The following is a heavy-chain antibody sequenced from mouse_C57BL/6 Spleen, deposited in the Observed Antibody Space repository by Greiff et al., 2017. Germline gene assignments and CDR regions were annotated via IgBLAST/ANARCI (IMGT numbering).Heavy chain of an antibody. CDR3: ARESATGVVDY. D-gene: IGHD1-1*01. J-gene: IGHJ2*01. Sequence: QVQLQQPGAELVKPGASVKLSCKASGYTFTSYWMHWVKQRPGRGLEWIGRIDPNSGGTKYNEKFKSKATLTVDKPSSTAYLQLSSLTSEDSAVSYCARESATGVVDYWGQGTTLTVSS. CDR1: GYTFTSYW. CDR2: IDPNSGGT. V-gene: IGHV1-72*01.